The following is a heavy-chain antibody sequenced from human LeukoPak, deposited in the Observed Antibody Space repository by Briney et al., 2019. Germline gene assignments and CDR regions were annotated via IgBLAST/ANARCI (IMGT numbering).Heavy chain of an antibody. V-gene: IGHV3-66*04. CDR1: GFTVSTSC. Sequence: GGSLRLSCAASGFTVSTSCMTWVRQAPGKGLEWVSTIYSGGTTYYADSVMGRFTISRDNAKNSLYLQMNSLRAEDTAVYYCARHNGWYDYWGQGTLVTVSS. CDR2: IYSGGTT. CDR3: ARHNGWYDY. D-gene: IGHD6-19*01. J-gene: IGHJ4*02.